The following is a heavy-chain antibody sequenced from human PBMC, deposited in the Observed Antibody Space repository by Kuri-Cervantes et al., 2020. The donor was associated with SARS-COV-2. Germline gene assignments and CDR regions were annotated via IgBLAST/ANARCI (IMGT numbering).Heavy chain of an antibody. CDR3: ARAAVVVPAAIVFTYNWFDP. D-gene: IGHD2-2*02. Sequence: SETLSLTCTVSGYSISSGYYWGWIRQPPGKGLEWIGSIYHSGSTYYNPSLKSRVTISVDTSKNQFSLKLSSVTAADTAVYYCARAAVVVPAAIVFTYNWFDPWGQGTLVTVSS. J-gene: IGHJ5*02. V-gene: IGHV4-38-2*02. CDR2: IYHSGST. CDR1: GYSISSGYY.